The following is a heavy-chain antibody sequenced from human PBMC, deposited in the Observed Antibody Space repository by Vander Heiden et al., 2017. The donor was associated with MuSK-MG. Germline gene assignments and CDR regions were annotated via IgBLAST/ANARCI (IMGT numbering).Heavy chain of an antibody. D-gene: IGHD3-16*01. Sequence: EVQLLESGGGLVQPGGSLRLSCAASGFNFNNYAMSWVRQAPGKGLVWVSYIGGGGGNTHYADSVKGRFTISRDNSKNTLYLQMNSLRAEDTAVYYCTKEGAGTLGNSWGPGTLVSGSP. V-gene: IGHV3-23*01. CDR1: GFNFNNYA. CDR2: IGGGGGNT. J-gene: IGHJ4*02. CDR3: TKEGAGTLGNS.